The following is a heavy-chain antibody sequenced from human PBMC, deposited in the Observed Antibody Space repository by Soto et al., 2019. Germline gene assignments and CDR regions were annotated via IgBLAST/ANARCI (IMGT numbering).Heavy chain of an antibody. CDR1: GGSISSYY. D-gene: IGHD5-12*01. CDR3: ARGGKARGYYFDY. J-gene: IGHJ4*02. Sequence: SETLSLTCTVSGGSISSYYWSWIRQPPGKGLEWIGSIYYSGSTNYNPSLKSRVTISVDTSKNQFSLKLSSVTAADTAVYYCARGGKARGYYFDYWGQGTLVTVSS. CDR2: IYYSGST. V-gene: IGHV4-59*08.